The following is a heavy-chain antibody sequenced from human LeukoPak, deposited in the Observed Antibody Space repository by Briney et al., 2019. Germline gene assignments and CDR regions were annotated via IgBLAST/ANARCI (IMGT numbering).Heavy chain of an antibody. CDR3: ARVRYCSGGSCYSFGY. CDR2: INTNTENP. V-gene: IGHV7-4-1*02. Sequence: DSVKVSCKASGYTFTSYAMNWVRQAPGQGLEWMGWINTNTENPTYAQGFTGRFVFSLDTSVSTAYLQISSLQAEDTAVYYCARVRYCSGGSCYSFGYWGQGTLVTVSS. CDR1: GYTFTSYA. J-gene: IGHJ4*02. D-gene: IGHD2-15*01.